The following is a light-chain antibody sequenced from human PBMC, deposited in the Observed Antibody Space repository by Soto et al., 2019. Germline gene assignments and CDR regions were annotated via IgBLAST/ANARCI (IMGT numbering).Light chain of an antibody. CDR1: SSDVGGYNY. J-gene: IGLJ1*01. CDR2: EVS. V-gene: IGLV2-14*01. Sequence: QSALTQPASVSGSPGQSITISCTGTSSDVGGYNYVSWYQQHPGKAPKLMIYEVSNRPSGVSNRFSGSKSGNTASLTISGLQAEDEADYYCSSYTSNSTLVFGTGNKVTVL. CDR3: SSYTSNSTLV.